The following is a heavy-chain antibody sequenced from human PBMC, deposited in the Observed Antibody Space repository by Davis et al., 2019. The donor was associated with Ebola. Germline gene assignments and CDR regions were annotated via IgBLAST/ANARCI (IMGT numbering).Heavy chain of an antibody. D-gene: IGHD3-16*01. CDR2: LLADGSNE. CDR3: AKHKYSYDYSDGMDV. J-gene: IGHJ6*02. V-gene: IGHV3-30*18. CDR1: GLTFSSYS. Sequence: GESLNISCAASGLTFSSYSMQWVRRAPGKGLEWVALLLADGSNEFYADSVKGRFTISRDNSKKTLYLQMNSLRAEDTAVYYCAKHKYSYDYSDGMDVWGQGTTVTVS.